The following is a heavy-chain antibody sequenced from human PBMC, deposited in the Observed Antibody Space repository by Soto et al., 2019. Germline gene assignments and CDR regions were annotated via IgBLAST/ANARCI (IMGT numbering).Heavy chain of an antibody. J-gene: IGHJ6*02. CDR3: VREDDGGDRDYYGLDV. V-gene: IGHV4-30-4*01. CDR1: GGSISLENYH. D-gene: IGHD2-21*02. CDR2: IHYSGSV. Sequence: QVQLQEADPGLVRPSQTLSLTCTVSGGSISLENYHWTWIRQPPGKCLEWIGYIHYSGSVYYNPSLQSRLSMSVDTSKNLFSLKLASVTAADTAVYFCVREDDGGDRDYYGLDVWGQGTTVTVSS.